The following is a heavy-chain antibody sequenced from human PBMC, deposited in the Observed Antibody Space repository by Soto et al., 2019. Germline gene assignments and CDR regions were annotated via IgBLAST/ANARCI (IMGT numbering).Heavy chain of an antibody. CDR3: TGDRHRKRVVGATPSLDY. V-gene: IGHV3-49*03. J-gene: IGHJ4*02. CDR1: GFTFGDYA. CDR2: IRSKAYGGTT. D-gene: IGHD1-26*01. Sequence: GGSLRLSCTASGFTFGDYAMSWFRQAPGKGLEWVGFIRSKAYGGTTEYAASVKGRFTISRDDSKSIAYLQMNSLKTEDTAVYYCTGDRHRKRVVGATPSLDYWGQGTLVTVSS.